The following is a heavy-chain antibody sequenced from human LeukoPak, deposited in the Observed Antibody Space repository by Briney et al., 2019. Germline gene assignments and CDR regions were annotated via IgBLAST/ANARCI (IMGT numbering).Heavy chain of an antibody. J-gene: IGHJ5*02. CDR3: ARDVTVTTDNCFDP. CDR1: GFTFSGYG. D-gene: IGHD4-17*01. Sequence: PGGSLRLSCVGFGFTFSGYGMHWVRQAPGKGLEWVAVMSHDGSYQDYADSLKGRFTVSRDNSKNTLYLQMNSLRVEDTAVYYCARDVTVTTDNCFDPWGQGTLVTVSS. CDR2: MSHDGSYQ. V-gene: IGHV3-33*05.